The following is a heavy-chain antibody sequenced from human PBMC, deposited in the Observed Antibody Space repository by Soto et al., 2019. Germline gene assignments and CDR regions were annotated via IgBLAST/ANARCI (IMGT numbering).Heavy chain of an antibody. CDR3: ARGQGHYYAMDV. V-gene: IGHV4-59*01. J-gene: IGHJ6*02. Sequence: KTSETLSLTCTVSGGSINSYYWSWIRQPPGEGLEWIGYIYYSGSTNYNPSLKSRVTMSVDTSKNQFSLKLSSVTAADTAVYYCARGQGHYYAMDVWGQGTTVTVSS. CDR1: GGSINSYY. CDR2: IYYSGST.